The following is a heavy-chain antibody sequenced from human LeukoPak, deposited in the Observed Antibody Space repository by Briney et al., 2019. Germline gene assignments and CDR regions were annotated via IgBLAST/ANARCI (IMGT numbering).Heavy chain of an antibody. CDR3: ARGRMVRGVIIRLYYYYGMDV. V-gene: IGHV1-8*01. Sequence: GASVKVSCKASGYTFTSYDINWVRQATGQGLEWMGWMNPNSGNTGYAQKFQGRVTMTRNTSISTAYMELSSLRSEDTAVYYCARGRMVRGVIIRLYYYYGMDVWGQGTTVTVSS. D-gene: IGHD3-10*01. J-gene: IGHJ6*02. CDR2: MNPNSGNT. CDR1: GYTFTSYD.